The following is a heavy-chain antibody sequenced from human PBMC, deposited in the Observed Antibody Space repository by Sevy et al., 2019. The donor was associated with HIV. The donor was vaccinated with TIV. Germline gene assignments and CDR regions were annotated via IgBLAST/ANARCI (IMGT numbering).Heavy chain of an antibody. CDR3: ARAGIAAGDAFDI. Sequence: ASVKVSCKASGYTFTSYDINWVRQATGQGLEWMGWMNPKSGNTGYAQKFQGRVTMTRNTSISTAYMELSSLRSEDTAAYYCARAGIAAGDAFDIWGQGTMVTVSS. D-gene: IGHD6-25*01. J-gene: IGHJ3*02. V-gene: IGHV1-8*01. CDR2: MNPKSGNT. CDR1: GYTFTSYD.